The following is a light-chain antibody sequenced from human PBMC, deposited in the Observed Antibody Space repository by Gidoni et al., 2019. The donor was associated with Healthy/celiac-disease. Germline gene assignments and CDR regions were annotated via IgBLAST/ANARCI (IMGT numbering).Light chain of an antibody. Sequence: DIVMTQSPDSLAVSLGERATINYLAWYQQKPGQPPKLLIYWASTRESGVPDRFSGSGSGTDFTLTISCLQAEDVAVYDCQQYYSTPRTFGQGTKVEIK. CDR2: WAS. CDR3: QQYYSTPRT. J-gene: IGKJ1*01. V-gene: IGKV4-1*01.